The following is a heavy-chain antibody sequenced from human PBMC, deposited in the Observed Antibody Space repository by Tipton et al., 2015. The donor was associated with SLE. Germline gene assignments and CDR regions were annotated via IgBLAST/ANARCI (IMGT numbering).Heavy chain of an antibody. CDR2: IHHSGST. Sequence: TLSLTCTVSGGSISSYYWSWIRQPPGKGLEWIGYIHHSGSTNYNPSLKSRVTISVDTSKNQFSLKLSSVTAADTAVYYCANGGTSFHRIWGQGTLVTVSS. J-gene: IGHJ4*02. CDR1: GGSISSYY. CDR3: ANGGTSFHRI. D-gene: IGHD3-10*01. V-gene: IGHV4-59*01.